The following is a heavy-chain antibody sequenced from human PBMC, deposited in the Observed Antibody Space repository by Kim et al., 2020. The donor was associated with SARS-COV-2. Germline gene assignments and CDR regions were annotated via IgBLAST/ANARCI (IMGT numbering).Heavy chain of an antibody. J-gene: IGHJ4*02. CDR3: VKESLNGY. V-gene: IGHV3-64D*09. Sequence: GGSLRLSCSASGFGFSIYSMHWVRQAPGKGLEYVSAISSDGTITYYADSVKGRFIISRDNSKKELYLQLNSLRPEDTAVYYCVKESLNGYWCQGTLVTVS. CDR1: GFGFSIYS. CDR2: ISSDGTIT.